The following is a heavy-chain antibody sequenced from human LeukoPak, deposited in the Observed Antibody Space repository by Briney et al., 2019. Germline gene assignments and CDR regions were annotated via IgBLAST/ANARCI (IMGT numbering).Heavy chain of an antibody. J-gene: IGHJ4*02. CDR1: GFTFSSYS. Sequence: GGSLRLSCAASGFTFSSYSMNWVRQAPGKGLEWVSSISSSSSYIYYADSVKGRFTISRDNAKNSLYLQMNSLRAEDTAVYYCATRLGYSGNYLPLSYWGQGTLVTVSS. CDR3: ATRLGYSGNYLPLSY. D-gene: IGHD1-26*01. CDR2: ISSSSSYI. V-gene: IGHV3-21*01.